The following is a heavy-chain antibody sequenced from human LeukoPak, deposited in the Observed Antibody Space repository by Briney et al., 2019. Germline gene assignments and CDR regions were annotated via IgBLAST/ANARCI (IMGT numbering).Heavy chain of an antibody. V-gene: IGHV3-48*04. Sequence: GGSLRLSCAASGFPFSGYAMHWVRQAPGKGLEWVSYISTSSSTIYYADSVKGRFTISRDNAKNSLYLQMNSLRAEDTAVYSCARDYNGYNFFDYWGQGTLVTVSS. J-gene: IGHJ4*02. D-gene: IGHD5-24*01. CDR2: ISTSSSTI. CDR1: GFPFSGYA. CDR3: ARDYNGYNFFDY.